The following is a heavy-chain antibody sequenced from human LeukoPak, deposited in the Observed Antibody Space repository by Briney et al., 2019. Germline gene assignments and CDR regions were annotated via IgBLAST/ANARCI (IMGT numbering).Heavy chain of an antibody. Sequence: PSETLSLTCAVSGGSIISDNWWCWVRQPPGQGLEWIGEVYHSGTTNYNPSLKSRVTISVDTSKNQFSLKLYSVTAADTAVYYCARVPYSSGRLYYYYGMDLWSQGTTVTVSS. CDR2: VYHSGTT. CDR1: GGSIISDNW. V-gene: IGHV4-4*02. CDR3: ARVPYSSGRLYYYYGMDL. J-gene: IGHJ6*02. D-gene: IGHD6-19*01.